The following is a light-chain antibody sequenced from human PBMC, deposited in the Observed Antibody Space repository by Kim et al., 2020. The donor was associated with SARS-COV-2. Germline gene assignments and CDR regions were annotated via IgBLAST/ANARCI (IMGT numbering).Light chain of an antibody. CDR3: QQINSYPLT. CDR1: QGISSY. Sequence: ASVGDRVTITCRGSQGISSYLAWYQQKAGKAPRLLIYAASTLLSGVPSRFSGGGSGTEFTLTISSLQPEDFATYYCQQINSYPLTFGGGTKVDIK. V-gene: IGKV1-9*01. J-gene: IGKJ4*01. CDR2: AAS.